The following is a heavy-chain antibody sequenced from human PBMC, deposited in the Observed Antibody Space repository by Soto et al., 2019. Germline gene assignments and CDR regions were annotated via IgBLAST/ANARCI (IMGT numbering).Heavy chain of an antibody. Sequence: QVQLVQSGAEVKKPGSSVKVSCKASGGTFSSYAISWVRQAPGQGLEWMGGIIPIFGTANYAQKFQGRVTITADKSMSTAYMELSSLRSEDTAVYYCARGPIAVAAAGAEYFQHWGQGTLVTVSS. J-gene: IGHJ1*01. V-gene: IGHV1-69*06. CDR3: ARGPIAVAAAGAEYFQH. D-gene: IGHD6-19*01. CDR1: GGTFSSYA. CDR2: IIPIFGTA.